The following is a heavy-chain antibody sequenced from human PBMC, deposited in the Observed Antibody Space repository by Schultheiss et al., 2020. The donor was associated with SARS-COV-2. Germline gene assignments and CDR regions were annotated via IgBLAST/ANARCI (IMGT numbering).Heavy chain of an antibody. CDR2: ISPYNGNR. V-gene: IGHV1-18*01. CDR1: DYTFTSYG. CDR3: ARVLCGGDCLLFDY. D-gene: IGHD2-21*01. Sequence: ASVKVSCKASDYTFTSYGISWVRQAPGQGLEWMGWISPYNGNRNYAQKFEDRVTMTTDASTSSAYMELRSLRSDDTAVYYCARVLCGGDCLLFDYWGQGTLVTVSS. J-gene: IGHJ4*02.